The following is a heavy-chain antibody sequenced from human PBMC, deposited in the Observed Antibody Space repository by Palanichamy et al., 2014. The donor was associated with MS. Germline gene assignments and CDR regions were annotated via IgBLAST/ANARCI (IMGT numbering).Heavy chain of an antibody. CDR3: VRGPHFYDSGGPFSSFGP. V-gene: IGHV1-2*04. D-gene: IGHD3-22*01. CDR2: VNPNNGGT. J-gene: IGHJ5*02. CDR1: GYTFSDNY. Sequence: QVQLVQSGAEVKKPGASVKVSCAPSGYTFSDNYIHWVRQAPGQGLEWMGWVNPNNGGTNYAQKFQAWVTMTRDRSIHTAFMELTRLKTDDTAMYFCVRGPHFYDSGGPFSSFGPWGQGTLVTVSS.